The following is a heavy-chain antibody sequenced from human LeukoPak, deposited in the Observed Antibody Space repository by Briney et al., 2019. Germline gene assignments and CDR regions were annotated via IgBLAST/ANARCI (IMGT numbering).Heavy chain of an antibody. D-gene: IGHD1-26*01. J-gene: IGHJ4*02. Sequence: GGSLRLSCVASGFTFSGYGMHWVRQSPGKGLEWVAFIRYDETYRVYVDSVKVRFTISRDNSRNRLYLQMNSLRAEDTATYYCAKDLVGGSDGLLFDYWGQGTLVVVSS. CDR3: AKDLVGGSDGLLFDY. V-gene: IGHV3-30*02. CDR2: IRYDETYR. CDR1: GFTFSGYG.